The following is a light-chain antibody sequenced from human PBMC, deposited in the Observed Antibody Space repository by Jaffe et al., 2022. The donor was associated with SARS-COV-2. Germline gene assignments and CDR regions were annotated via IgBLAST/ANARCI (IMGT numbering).Light chain of an antibody. CDR3: HQRSDWPFA. J-gene: IGKJ4*01. Sequence: EIVLTQSPATLSLSPGERATLSCRASQTIRRDLVWYQQRPGQAPSLLIYDASKRATGIPPRFSGSASGTDFTLTISSLEPEDFAVYYCHQRSDWPFAFGGGTKVEIK. V-gene: IGKV3-11*01. CDR2: DAS. CDR1: QTIRRD.